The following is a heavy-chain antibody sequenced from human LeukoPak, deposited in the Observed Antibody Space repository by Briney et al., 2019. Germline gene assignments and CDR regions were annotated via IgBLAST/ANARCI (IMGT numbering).Heavy chain of an antibody. J-gene: IGHJ3*02. CDR3: ARVPRFRTMIVVVPTTAFDI. V-gene: IGHV4-39*07. D-gene: IGHD3-22*01. Sequence: SETLSLTCTVSGGSISSSSYYWGWIRQPPGKGLEWIGSIYYSGSTYYNPSLKSRVTISVDTSKNQFSLKLSSVTAADTAVYYCARVPRFRTMIVVVPTTAFDIWGQGTMVTVSS. CDR2: IYYSGST. CDR1: GGSISSSSYY.